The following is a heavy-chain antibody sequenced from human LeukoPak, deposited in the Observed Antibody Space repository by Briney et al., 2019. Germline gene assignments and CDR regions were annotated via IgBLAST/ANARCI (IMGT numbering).Heavy chain of an antibody. D-gene: IGHD3-3*01. V-gene: IGHV3-23*01. CDR3: AREGYEDAFDI. CDR1: GLTLSKFD. Sequence: SGGSLRLSCAASGLTLSKFDMYWVRQAPGKGLECVSVISRSGSGDNTYYADSVKGRFTISRDNAKNTLYLQMNSLRAEDTAVYYCAREGYEDAFDIWGQGTMVTVSS. J-gene: IGHJ3*02. CDR2: ISRSGSGDNT.